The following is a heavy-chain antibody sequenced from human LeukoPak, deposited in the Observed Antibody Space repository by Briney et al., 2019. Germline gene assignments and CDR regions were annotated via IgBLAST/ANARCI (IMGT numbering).Heavy chain of an antibody. Sequence: SETLSLTCTVSGGSISSYYWSWIRQPPGKGLEWIGYIYYSGSTNYNPSLKSRVTISVNTSKNQFSLKLSSVTAADTAVYYCSGRQQLVDPYYYYDMDVWGQGTTVTVSS. CDR2: IYYSGST. V-gene: IGHV4-59*08. CDR1: GGSISSYY. D-gene: IGHD6-13*01. J-gene: IGHJ6*02. CDR3: SGRQQLVDPYYYYDMDV.